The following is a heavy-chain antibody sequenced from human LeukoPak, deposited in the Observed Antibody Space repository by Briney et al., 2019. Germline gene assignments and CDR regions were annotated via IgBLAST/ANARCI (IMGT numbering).Heavy chain of an antibody. CDR3: ARGPGYSSSWYGGLFYYYGMDV. CDR2: MNPNSGNT. V-gene: IGHV1-8*01. J-gene: IGHJ6*02. CDR1: GYTFTSYD. Sequence: ASVKVSCKASGYTFTSYDINWVRQATGRGLEWMGWMNPNSGNTGYAQKFQGRVTMTRNTSISTAYMELSSLRSEDTAVYYCARGPGYSSSWYGGLFYYYGMDVWGQGTTVTVSS. D-gene: IGHD6-13*01.